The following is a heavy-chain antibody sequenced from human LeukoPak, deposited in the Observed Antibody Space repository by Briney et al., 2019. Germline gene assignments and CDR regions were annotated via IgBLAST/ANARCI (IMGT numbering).Heavy chain of an antibody. J-gene: IGHJ5*02. V-gene: IGHV3-11*04. CDR3: ARDHNNWNYGVIDL. CDR1: GFRFSDYY. D-gene: IGHD1-7*01. Sequence: GGSLRLSCAAPGFRFSDYYMSWIRQVPGRGLEWLSYISGNTPTIYYADSVKGRFTISRDNDKNSLYLHMNSLRAEDTAVYYCARDHNNWNYGVIDLWGQGTLVSVSS. CDR2: ISGNTPTI.